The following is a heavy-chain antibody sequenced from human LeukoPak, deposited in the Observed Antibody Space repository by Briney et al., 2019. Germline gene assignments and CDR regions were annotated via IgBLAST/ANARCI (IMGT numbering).Heavy chain of an antibody. CDR2: IHYSARI. J-gene: IGHJ5*02. Sequence: SETLSLTCTVSSGSISTSNYYWGWIRQPPGKGLEWIGSIHYSARIYYNPSLKSRLTISPDTSKNQFSLKLTSVTAADTAVYYCTREVRSAWASFDPWGQGTLVIVSS. V-gene: IGHV4-39*07. CDR3: TREVRSAWASFDP. CDR1: SGSISTSNYY. D-gene: IGHD1-26*01.